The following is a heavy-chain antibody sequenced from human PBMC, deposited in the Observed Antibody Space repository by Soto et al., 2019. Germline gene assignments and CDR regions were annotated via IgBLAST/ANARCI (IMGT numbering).Heavy chain of an antibody. D-gene: IGHD6-13*01. V-gene: IGHV1-24*01. J-gene: IGHJ4*02. CDR1: GYTLTELS. CDR3: ARDVAALDY. CDR2: FDPEDGET. Sequence: ASVKVSCKVSGYTLTELSMHWVRQAPGKGLEWMGGFDPEDGETIYAQKFQGRVTITRDTSASTTYMELSSLRSEGTAVYYCARDVAALDYWGQGTQVTVS.